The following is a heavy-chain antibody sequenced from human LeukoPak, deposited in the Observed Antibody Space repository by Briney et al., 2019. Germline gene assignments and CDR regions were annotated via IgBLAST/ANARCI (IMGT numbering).Heavy chain of an antibody. CDR2: ISSSGSTI. CDR3: ARKNYYDSSSIDY. CDR1: GFTFSSYE. V-gene: IGHV3-48*03. J-gene: IGHJ4*02. D-gene: IGHD3-22*01. Sequence: GGSLRLFCAASGFTFSSYEMNWVRQAPGKGLEWVSYISSSGSTIYYADSVKGRFTISRDNAKNSLYLQMNSLRAEDTAVYYCARKNYYDSSSIDYWGQGTLVTVSS.